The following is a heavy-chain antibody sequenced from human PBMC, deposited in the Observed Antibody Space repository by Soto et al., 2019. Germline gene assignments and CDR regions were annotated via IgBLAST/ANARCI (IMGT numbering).Heavy chain of an antibody. D-gene: IGHD3-16*01. V-gene: IGHV3-30*19. CDR2: TSYDGSHK. CDR3: ARWGTTGGFDL. J-gene: IGHJ4*02. CDR1: GFRFKSFV. Sequence: QLQLVESGGGVVQPGTSLRLSCAASGFRFKSFVMHWVRQAPGKGLEWVAFTSYDGSHKDYGDSVKCRFTVSRDNSQNTLLLQMDFLRPEYTALYYCARWGTTGGFDLWGQGTLVSVSS.